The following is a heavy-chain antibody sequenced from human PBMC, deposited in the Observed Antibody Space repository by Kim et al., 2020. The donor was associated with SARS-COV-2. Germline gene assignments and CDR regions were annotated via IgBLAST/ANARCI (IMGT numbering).Heavy chain of an antibody. D-gene: IGHD6-19*01. CDR1: DGSINSYY. V-gene: IGHV4-59*01. J-gene: IGHJ4*02. CDR2: IYSSGGT. CDR3: ARANQWLVPYFYDH. Sequence: SETLSLTCTVSDGSINSYYWSWIRQPPGKRLEWIGNIYSSGGTNYNPSLKSRFTISLDASKKQFYLRVSSVTAADTAIYFCARANQWLVPYFYDHWGQGILVTVSS.